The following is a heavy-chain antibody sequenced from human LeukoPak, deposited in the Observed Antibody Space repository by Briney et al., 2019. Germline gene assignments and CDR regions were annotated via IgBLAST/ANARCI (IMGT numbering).Heavy chain of an antibody. CDR3: ARSYGDSGNHFYYMDV. J-gene: IGHJ6*03. V-gene: IGHV1-2*06. D-gene: IGHD4-17*01. Sequence: ASVKVSCKASGYTFTGYYIHWVRQAPGQGLEWMGRISPNSGGTNCAQKFQGRVTMTRDTSISTAYMEVSRLRSDDTAMYYCARSYGDSGNHFYYMDVWGKGTTVTVSS. CDR1: GYTFTGYY. CDR2: ISPNSGGT.